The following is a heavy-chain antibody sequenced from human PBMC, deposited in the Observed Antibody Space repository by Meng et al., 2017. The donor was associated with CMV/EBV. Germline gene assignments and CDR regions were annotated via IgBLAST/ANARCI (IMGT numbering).Heavy chain of an antibody. CDR1: SFSGYY. V-gene: IGHV4-34*01. CDR2: ITHSGST. Sequence: SFSGYYWSWIRQPPGKGLEWIGEITHSGSTNYNPSLKSRVTISVDTSKNQFSLKLSSVTAADTAVYYCARSPPGYCSSTSCYRLDYWGQGTLVTVSS. D-gene: IGHD2-2*02. J-gene: IGHJ4*02. CDR3: ARSPPGYCSSTSCYRLDY.